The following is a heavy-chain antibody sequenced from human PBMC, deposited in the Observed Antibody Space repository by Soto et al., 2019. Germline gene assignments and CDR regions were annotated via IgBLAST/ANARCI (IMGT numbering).Heavy chain of an antibody. V-gene: IGHV3-23*01. Sequence: EVQVLESGGTLVQPGESLRLSCAASGFTFSTFAMSWARQAPGKGLEWLSAISDGGDTTYYADSVKGRFTISRDNSKNSLYLQIDSLRVEDTAVYYCAKGSSYTAYDVFDFWGQGTMVTVSS. CDR2: ISDGGDTT. CDR3: AKGSSYTAYDVFDF. J-gene: IGHJ3*01. CDR1: GFTFSTFA. D-gene: IGHD2-2*02.